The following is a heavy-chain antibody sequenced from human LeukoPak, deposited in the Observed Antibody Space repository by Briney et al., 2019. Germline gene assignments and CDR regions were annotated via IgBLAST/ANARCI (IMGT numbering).Heavy chain of an antibody. Sequence: NPSQTLSLTCTVSGGSISSGGYSWSWIRQHPGKGLEWIGYIYYSGSTYYNPSLKSRVTISVDTSKNQFSLKLSSVTAADTAVYYCARDFGYSYGIDYWGQGTLVTVSS. CDR3: ARDFGYSYGIDY. J-gene: IGHJ4*02. CDR2: IYYSGST. V-gene: IGHV4-31*03. CDR1: GGSISSGGYS. D-gene: IGHD5-18*01.